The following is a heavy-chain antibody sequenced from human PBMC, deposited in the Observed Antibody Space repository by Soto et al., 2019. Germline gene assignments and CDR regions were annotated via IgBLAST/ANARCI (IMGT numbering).Heavy chain of an antibody. D-gene: IGHD1-20*01. V-gene: IGHV4-59*01. Sequence: SQTRSLTCSVSGGSISSYYCSGIRQPPGKGLEWIGYIHYTENTNYNPSLESRVTMSIDTSKNQFSLNLSSVTAADTAMYYCAGIHPWHYYDYWRQGPRVTVSS. CDR2: IHYTENT. CDR3: AGIHPWHYYDY. J-gene: IGHJ4*02. CDR1: GGSISSYY.